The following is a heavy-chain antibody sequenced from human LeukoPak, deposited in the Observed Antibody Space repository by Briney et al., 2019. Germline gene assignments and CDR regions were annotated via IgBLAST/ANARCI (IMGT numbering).Heavy chain of an antibody. CDR2: INPKSGGT. CDR1: GYNFTDYY. J-gene: IGHJ4*02. V-gene: IGHV1-2*02. Sequence: ASVKVSCKASGYNFTDYYIHWVRQAPGQGLEWMGWINPKSGGTNYAQKFRGRVTMTRDTSISTAYMELSGLRSDDTAVYYCARDSGSGSTWHPFDHWGQGTPVTVSS. CDR3: ARDSGSGSTWHPFDH. D-gene: IGHD3-10*01.